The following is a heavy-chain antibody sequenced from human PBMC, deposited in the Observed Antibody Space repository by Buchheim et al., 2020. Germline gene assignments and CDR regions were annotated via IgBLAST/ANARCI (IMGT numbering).Heavy chain of an antibody. J-gene: IGHJ4*02. CDR3: ARYSLDGELYFDY. D-gene: IGHD3-10*01. CDR2: TTGSGGTT. V-gene: IGHV3-23*01. Sequence: EVQVLESGGGLVQPGGSLRLSCAASGFSFSSYAMSWVRQAPGKGLEWVSATTGSGGTTYYADSVKGRFTISRDNSKNTVYLQMSSLRAEDTAVYYCARYSLDGELYFDYWGQGTL. CDR1: GFSFSSYA.